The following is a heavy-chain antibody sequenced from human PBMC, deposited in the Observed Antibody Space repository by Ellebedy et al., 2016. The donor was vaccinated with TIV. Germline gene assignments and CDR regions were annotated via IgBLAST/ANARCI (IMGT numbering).Heavy chain of an antibody. V-gene: IGHV1-46*01. CDR1: GYSFTSYY. CDR2: INPSGGST. CDR3: ARGGADP. Sequence: AASVKVSCKASGYSFTSYYIKWVRQAPGQGLEWMGIINPSGGSTSYAQKFQGRVTMTSDTSASTVYMELSSLRYEDTAVYYCARGGADPWGQGTLATVSS. J-gene: IGHJ5*02.